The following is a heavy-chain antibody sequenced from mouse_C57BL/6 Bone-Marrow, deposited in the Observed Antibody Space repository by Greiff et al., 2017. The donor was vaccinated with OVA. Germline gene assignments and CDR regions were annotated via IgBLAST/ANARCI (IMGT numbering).Heavy chain of an antibody. Sequence: EVQLVESGPGLVKPSQSLSLTCSVTGYSITSGYYWNWIRQFPGNKLEWMGYISYDGSNNYNPSLKNRISITRDTSKNQFFLKLNSVTTEDTATYYCARDYYRGAMDYWGQGTSVTVSS. J-gene: IGHJ4*01. V-gene: IGHV3-6*01. CDR3: ARDYYRGAMDY. CDR1: GYSITSGYY. CDR2: ISYDGSN. D-gene: IGHD2-14*01.